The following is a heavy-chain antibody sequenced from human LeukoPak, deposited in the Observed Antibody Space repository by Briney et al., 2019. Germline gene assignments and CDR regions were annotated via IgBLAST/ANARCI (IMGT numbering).Heavy chain of an antibody. D-gene: IGHD3-10*01. J-gene: IGHJ4*02. CDR3: ATSKWFGIETEY. V-gene: IGHV4-34*01. Sequence: SEPLSLPCAVYGGSFSGYFWTWFRQPPGKGLEWIGEINPSGTTKYHPSLKSRVTISGDTSKNQISLELSAVTAADTAVYYCATSKWFGIETEYWGQGTLVTVSS. CDR2: INPSGTT. CDR1: GGSFSGYF.